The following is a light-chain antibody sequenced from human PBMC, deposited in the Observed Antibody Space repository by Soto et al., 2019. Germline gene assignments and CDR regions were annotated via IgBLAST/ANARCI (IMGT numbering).Light chain of an antibody. V-gene: IGKV3D-15*03. Sequence: EVVMTQSPAHLSVSPGARATLSCRARQSVSSNLDWYQQKTGQAPRLLIYQTSLRAACIPARFSASGSGTDVTLTISAVQPEEFARYYCHQRQSCPRRFGQGTKV. J-gene: IGKJ1*01. CDR2: QTS. CDR1: QSVSSN. CDR3: HQRQSCPRR.